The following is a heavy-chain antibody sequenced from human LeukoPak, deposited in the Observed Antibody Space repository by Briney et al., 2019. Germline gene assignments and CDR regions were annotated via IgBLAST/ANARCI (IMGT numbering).Heavy chain of an antibody. D-gene: IGHD6-19*01. CDR2: IYPGDSDT. Sequence: GESLKISCKGSGYSFTSYWIGWVRRMPEKGLEWMGIIYPGDSDTRYSPSFQGQVTISADKSISTAYLQWSSLKASDTAMYYCASLPGIAVAATGAFDIWGQGTMVTVSS. CDR3: ASLPGIAVAATGAFDI. CDR1: GYSFTSYW. V-gene: IGHV5-51*01. J-gene: IGHJ3*02.